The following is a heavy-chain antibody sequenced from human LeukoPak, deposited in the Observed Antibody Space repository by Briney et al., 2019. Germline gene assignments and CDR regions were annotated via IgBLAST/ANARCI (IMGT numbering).Heavy chain of an antibody. CDR1: RGSISSYY. V-gene: IGHV4-4*09. CDR2: ISDSGRT. CDR3: ASLGGTYDY. Sequence: SETLSLTCTVSRGSISSYYWSWVRHPPEEGLEWIGYISDSGRTNYRPSLKSRVTIPRDPSKSQVALRMRSVTAADTAVYFCASLGGTYDYWGQGIQVVVSS. J-gene: IGHJ4*02. D-gene: IGHD1-26*01.